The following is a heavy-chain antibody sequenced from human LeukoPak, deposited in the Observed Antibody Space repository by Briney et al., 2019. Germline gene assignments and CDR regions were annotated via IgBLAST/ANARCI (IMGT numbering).Heavy chain of an antibody. CDR1: GFAFADYA. CDR2: ISWNSGSI. J-gene: IGHJ4*02. Sequence: GGSLRLSCAASGFAFADYAMHWVRQAPGKGLEWVSGISWNSGSIGYADSVKGRFTISRDNAKNSLYLQMNSLRAEDTAVYYCAREGYYYDSSGYYFDYWGQGTLVTVSS. D-gene: IGHD3-22*01. CDR3: AREGYYYDSSGYYFDY. V-gene: IGHV3-9*01.